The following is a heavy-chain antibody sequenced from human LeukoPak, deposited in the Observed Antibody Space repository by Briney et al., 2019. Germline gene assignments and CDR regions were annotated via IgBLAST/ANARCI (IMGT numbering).Heavy chain of an antibody. J-gene: IGHJ3*02. CDR3: ARVMTTVVTAHAFDI. D-gene: IGHD4-23*01. CDR1: GYTFTRDA. V-gene: IGHV1-18*01. Sequence: ASVKVSCKTSGYTFTRDAISWMRQAPGQGLEWMGWISTYNGNTNYAPNLQGRVTMTTDTSTTTAYMELRSLRSDDTAVYYYARVMTTVVTAHAFDIWGQGTMVTVSS. CDR2: ISTYNGNT.